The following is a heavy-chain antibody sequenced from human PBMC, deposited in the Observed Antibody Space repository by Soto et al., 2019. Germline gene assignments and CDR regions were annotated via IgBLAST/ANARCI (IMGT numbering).Heavy chain of an antibody. V-gene: IGHV4-39*01. CDR3: ARRDPAGAYYFDY. CDR2: IYYSGAT. CDR1: GGSISTDTYY. Sequence: QLQLQESGPGLVEPSGTLSLTSTVSGGSISTDTYYWGWFRQPPGKGLEWVGSIYYSGATYKNPSLKDRVTMSVDTSQNQFSLRLSSVTATDTAVYYCARRDPAGAYYFDYWGQGTLVSVSS. J-gene: IGHJ4*02.